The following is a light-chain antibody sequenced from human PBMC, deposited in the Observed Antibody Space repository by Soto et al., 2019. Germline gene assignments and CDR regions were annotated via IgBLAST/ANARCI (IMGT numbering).Light chain of an antibody. J-gene: IGKJ1*01. CDR3: QHYGSSTRT. CDR1: QSVGSTY. CDR2: GAS. Sequence: PGERATLSCRASQSVGSTYLAWYQQKPDQAPRLLIYGASSRATGIPDRFSDSGSGTDFTLTISRLEPEDFALYYCQHYGSSTRTFGQGTKVEVK. V-gene: IGKV3-20*01.